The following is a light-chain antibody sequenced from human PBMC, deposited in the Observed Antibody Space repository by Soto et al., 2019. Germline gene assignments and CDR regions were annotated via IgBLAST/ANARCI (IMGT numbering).Light chain of an antibody. V-gene: IGKV1-39*01. Sequence: DIEMTQSPASLSASVGDRVTISGRTSQTINNTLNWYQPRPGKAPKLLIYASSSLLSGVSPRFSVSGSGTDFTLTISSLQTEDFATYYCQQTYITPITFGQGTRLDIK. CDR1: QTINNT. CDR2: ASS. J-gene: IGKJ5*01. CDR3: QQTYITPIT.